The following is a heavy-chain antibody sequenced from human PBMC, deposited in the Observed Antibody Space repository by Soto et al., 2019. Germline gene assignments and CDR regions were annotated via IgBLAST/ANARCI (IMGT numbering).Heavy chain of an antibody. CDR1: GFSLITGGVG. D-gene: IGHD1-20*01. Sequence: XGPTLVTPPQTLPLTCNFSGFSLITGGVGVAWVRQPPGKALEWLTLIYWNGETRTSPSLENRLTVTKDASKNQVALTMTNMDPVDTATYYCEHLPPFADYNLDHRGPGIRVTV. CDR3: EHLPPFADYNLDH. V-gene: IGHV2-5*01. J-gene: IGHJ5*02. CDR2: IYWNGET.